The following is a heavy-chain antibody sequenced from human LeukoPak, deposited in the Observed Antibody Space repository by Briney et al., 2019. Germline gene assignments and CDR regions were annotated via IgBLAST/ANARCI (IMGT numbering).Heavy chain of an antibody. D-gene: IGHD3-22*01. CDR3: AREDYDSSGYYKDY. V-gene: IGHV1-69*05. CDR1: GGTFSSYA. Sequence: ASVKVSCKASGGTFSSYAISWVRQAPGQGLEWMGGIIPIFGTANYAQKLQGRVTMTTDTSTSTAYMELRSLRSDDTAVYYCAREDYDSSGYYKDYWGQGTLVTVSS. J-gene: IGHJ4*02. CDR2: IIPIFGTA.